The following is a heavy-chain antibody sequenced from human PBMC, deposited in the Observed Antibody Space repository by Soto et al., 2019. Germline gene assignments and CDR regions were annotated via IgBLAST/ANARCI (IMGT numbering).Heavy chain of an antibody. J-gene: IGHJ4*02. CDR3: ARTFRYYYDSSGYYAYYFDY. CDR2: ISYDGSNK. V-gene: IGHV3-30-3*01. Sequence: GGSLRLSCAASGFTFSSYAMHWVRQAPGKGLEWVAVISYDGSNKYYADSVKGRFTITRDNSKNTLYRQMNSLRAEDTAGYYCARTFRYYYDSSGYYAYYFDYWGQGTLVTVSS. D-gene: IGHD3-22*01. CDR1: GFTFSSYA.